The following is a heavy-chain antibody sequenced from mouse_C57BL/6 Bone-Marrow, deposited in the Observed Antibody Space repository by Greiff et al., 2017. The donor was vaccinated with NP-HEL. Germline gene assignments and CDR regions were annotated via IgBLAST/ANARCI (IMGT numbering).Heavy chain of an antibody. D-gene: IGHD4-1*01. Sequence: EVMLVESGGGLVQPGGSLSLSCAASGFTFTDYYMSWVRQPPGKALEWLGFIRNKANGYTTAYSASVTGRFTISRDNSQSILYLQMNALRAEDSATYYCARDSGGGSKANWDYFDYWGQGTTLTVSS. J-gene: IGHJ2*01. CDR3: ARDSGGGSKANWDYFDY. CDR1: GFTFTDYY. V-gene: IGHV7-3*01. CDR2: IRNKANGYTT.